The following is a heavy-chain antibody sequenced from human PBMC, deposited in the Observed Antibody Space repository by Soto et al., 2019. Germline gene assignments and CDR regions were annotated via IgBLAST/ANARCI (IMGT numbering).Heavy chain of an antibody. J-gene: IGHJ6*02. CDR3: ARGALTTLAYYYGMDV. D-gene: IGHD4-4*01. CDR2: IIPIFGTT. CDR1: GGTFSSYT. Sequence: SSVKVSCKASGGTFSSYTMSWVRQAPGQGLEWMGGIIPIFGTTTYAHKFQGRVTITADESTSTVYMELSSLRGEDTAVYYCARGALTTLAYYYGMDVWGQGTTVTVSS. V-gene: IGHV1-69*13.